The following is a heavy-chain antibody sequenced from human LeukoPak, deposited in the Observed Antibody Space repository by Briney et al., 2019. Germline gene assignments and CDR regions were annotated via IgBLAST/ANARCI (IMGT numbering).Heavy chain of an antibody. D-gene: IGHD6-13*01. V-gene: IGHV1-8*01. J-gene: IGHJ3*02. CDR3: ASAAAGRNDAFDI. Sequence: GASVEVSCKASGYTFTSYDINWVRQATGQGLEWMGWMNPNSGNTGYAQKFQGRVTMTRNTSISTAYMELSSLRSEDTAVYYCASAAAGRNDAFDIWGQGTMVTVSS. CDR1: GYTFTSYD. CDR2: MNPNSGNT.